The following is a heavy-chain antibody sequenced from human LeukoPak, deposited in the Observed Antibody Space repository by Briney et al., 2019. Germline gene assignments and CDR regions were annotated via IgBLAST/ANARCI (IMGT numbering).Heavy chain of an antibody. Sequence: TGGPLRLSCAASGFTFSDHYMDWVRLAPGKGLEWVGRTRNKANSYTTEYAASVKGRFTISRDDSRNSLYLQMNSLKSEDTAVYYCVRVVHITANYPFDYWGQGTLVTVSS. CDR3: VRVVHITANYPFDY. D-gene: IGHD2-21*01. V-gene: IGHV3-72*01. J-gene: IGHJ4*02. CDR2: TRNKANSYTT. CDR1: GFTFSDHY.